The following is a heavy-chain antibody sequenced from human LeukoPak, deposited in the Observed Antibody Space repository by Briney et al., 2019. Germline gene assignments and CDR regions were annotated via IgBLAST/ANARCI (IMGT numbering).Heavy chain of an antibody. J-gene: IGHJ4*02. CDR1: GFTFRSYS. Sequence: GGSLRLSCAGSGFTFRSYSMNWVRQAPGKGLDWVSSISPSGSSTYNADSVRGRFTISRDNAKDAVYLQMNSLRGEDTAVYYCVRDRLGESGAGGCWGQGILVTVSS. CDR3: VRDRLGESGAGGC. CDR2: ISPSGSST. D-gene: IGHD3-10*01. V-gene: IGHV3-21*01.